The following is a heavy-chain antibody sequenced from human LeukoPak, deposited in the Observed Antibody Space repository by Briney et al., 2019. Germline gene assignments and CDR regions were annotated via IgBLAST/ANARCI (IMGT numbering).Heavy chain of an antibody. V-gene: IGHV3-48*03. J-gene: IGHJ4*02. CDR1: GFTFSTYE. Sequence: PGGPLRLSCAASGFTFSTYEMNWVRQAPGKGLEWVSYISSGASTIYYADSVKGRFTISRDNAKKSVYLQMNSLRAEDTAVYYCARDLGYGSGSFLDYWGQGTLVTVSS. D-gene: IGHD3-10*01. CDR2: ISSGASTI. CDR3: ARDLGYGSGSFLDY.